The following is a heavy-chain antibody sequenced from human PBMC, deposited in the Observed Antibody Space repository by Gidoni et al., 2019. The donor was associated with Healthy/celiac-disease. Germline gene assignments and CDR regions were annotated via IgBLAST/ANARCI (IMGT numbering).Heavy chain of an antibody. CDR3: AKANYYDSSGYYYNAFDI. CDR2: ISWKSGSI. V-gene: IGHV3-9*01. Sequence: EVQLVESGGGLVQPGRSLSLSCAASGFTFDDYAMPWGRQAPGKGLEWVSGISWKSGSIGYADSVKGRFTISRDNAKNSLYLQMNSLRAEDTALYYCAKANYYDSSGYYYNAFDIWGQGTMVTVSS. D-gene: IGHD3-22*01. CDR1: GFTFDDYA. J-gene: IGHJ3*02.